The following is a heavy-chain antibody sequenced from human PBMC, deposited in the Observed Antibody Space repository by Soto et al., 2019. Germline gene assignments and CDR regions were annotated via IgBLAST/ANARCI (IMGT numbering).Heavy chain of an antibody. J-gene: IGHJ4*02. CDR1: GFIFSDYW. Sequence: EVQLVESGGGLVQPGGSLRLSCAASGFIFSDYWMHWVRRAPGKGLVWVARINSDGSTTSYADSVKDRFTISRDNTKNTLYLQMNSLRAEDKAVYLCARVRVHEWHLDHWGQGTPVTASS. CDR3: ARVRVHEWHLDH. D-gene: IGHD3-3*01. CDR2: INSDGSTT. V-gene: IGHV3-74*01.